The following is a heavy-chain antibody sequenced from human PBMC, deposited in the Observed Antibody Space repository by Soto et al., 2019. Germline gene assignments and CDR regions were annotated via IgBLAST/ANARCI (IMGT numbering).Heavy chain of an antibody. V-gene: IGHV4-61*01. CDR1: GDSVRSGNYY. J-gene: IGHJ5*02. Sequence: SETLSLTCTVSGDSVRSGNYYWSWIRQPPGKGLEWIGSIYFTGNTNYNPSLKSRLTMSIDTSSNLFSLRLVSVTAADTAVYYCGRVPVDTYMIYWSDPWGQGTLVTVSS. D-gene: IGHD3-16*01. CDR2: IYFTGNT. CDR3: GRVPVDTYMIYWSDP.